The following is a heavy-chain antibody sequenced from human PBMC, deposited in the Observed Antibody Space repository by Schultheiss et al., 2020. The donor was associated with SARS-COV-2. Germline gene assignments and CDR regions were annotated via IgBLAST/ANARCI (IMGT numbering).Heavy chain of an antibody. CDR1: GGSVSSVSHY. J-gene: IGHJ4*02. CDR3: ARGMDGDANDY. D-gene: IGHD4-17*01. Sequence: SETLSLTCTVSGGSVSSVSHYWSWIRQPPEKGLEWIGQVYHSGDTMYNPSFKSRVTISVDTSKNQFSLKLSSVTAADTAVYYCARGMDGDANDYWGQGTLVTVSS. V-gene: IGHV4-61*01. CDR2: VYHSGDT.